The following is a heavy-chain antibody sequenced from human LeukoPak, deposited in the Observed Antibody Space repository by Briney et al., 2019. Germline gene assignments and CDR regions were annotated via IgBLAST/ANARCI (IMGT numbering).Heavy chain of an antibody. J-gene: IGHJ4*02. CDR1: GFTFIDYY. CDR2: ISNSGSTI. V-gene: IGHV3-11*01. Sequence: PGASLRLSCATSGFTFIDYYMSSIRPPPGKGLDWVSYISNSGSTIYYADSVKGLLTISRDNAKNSLYLQMNSLGAEDAAVYYCARAGVYSSSWDFDYWGQGTLVTVSS. CDR3: ARAGVYSSSWDFDY. D-gene: IGHD6-13*01.